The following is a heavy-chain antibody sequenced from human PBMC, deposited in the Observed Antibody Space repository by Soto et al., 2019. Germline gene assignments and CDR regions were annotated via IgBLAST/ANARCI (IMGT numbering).Heavy chain of an antibody. D-gene: IGHD2-8*01. Sequence: SETLSLTCAVSGGSISSGGYSWSWIRQPPGKGLEWIGYIYHSGSTYYNPSLKSRVTTSVDRSKNQFSLKLSSVTAADTAVYYCARTLDCTNGVCYGGFDPWGQGTLVTVSS. CDR1: GGSISSGGYS. V-gene: IGHV4-30-2*01. J-gene: IGHJ5*02. CDR3: ARTLDCTNGVCYGGFDP. CDR2: IYHSGST.